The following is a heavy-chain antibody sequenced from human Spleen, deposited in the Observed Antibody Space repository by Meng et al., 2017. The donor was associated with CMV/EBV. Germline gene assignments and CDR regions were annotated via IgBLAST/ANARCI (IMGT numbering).Heavy chain of an antibody. CDR2: IKSDGSST. V-gene: IGHV3-74*01. D-gene: IGHD2-21*01. CDR3: ARDRVVRHYFYYYGMDV. Sequence: GESLKISCAASGFSFSSYWMHWVRQAPGKGLVWVSRIKSDGSSTSYADSVKGRFTISGDSSKNTLYLQMNSLSAEDTAIYYCARDRVVRHYFYYYGMDVWGQGTTVTVSS. CDR1: GFSFSSYW. J-gene: IGHJ6*02.